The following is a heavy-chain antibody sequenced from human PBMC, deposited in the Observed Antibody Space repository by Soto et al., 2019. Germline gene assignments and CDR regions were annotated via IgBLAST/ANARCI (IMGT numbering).Heavy chain of an antibody. Sequence: SETLSLTCTVSCGSISSYYWSWIRQPPGKGLEWVGYIYYSGSTNYNPSLKSRVTVSVDTSKNHFSLKLSSVTAADTAVYYCARSGMSRYCTDGVCPSNCRFDPGGQGTLVNVSS. CDR2: IYYSGST. J-gene: IGHJ5*02. D-gene: IGHD2-8*01. CDR1: CGSISSYY. V-gene: IGHV4-59*12. CDR3: ARSGMSRYCTDGVCPSNCRFDP.